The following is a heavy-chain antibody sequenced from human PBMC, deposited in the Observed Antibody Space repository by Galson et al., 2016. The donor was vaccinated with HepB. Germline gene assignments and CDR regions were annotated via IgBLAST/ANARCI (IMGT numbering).Heavy chain of an antibody. CDR2: ISAYSGRT. V-gene: IGHV1-18*01. CDR3: ARFESDYPVDYFEF. CDR1: GYNFDTYG. D-gene: IGHD4-17*01. J-gene: IGHJ4*02. Sequence: SVKVSCKASGYNFDTYGITWVRQAPGQGLQWMGWISAYSGRTTYAQKFQGRVTMTRDTPTATAHMELTSPTSDDTAVYFCARFESDYPVDYFEFWGQGTLVIVS.